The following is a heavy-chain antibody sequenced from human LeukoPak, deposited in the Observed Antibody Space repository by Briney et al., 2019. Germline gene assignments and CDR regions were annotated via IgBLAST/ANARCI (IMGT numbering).Heavy chain of an antibody. D-gene: IGHD3-10*01. CDR2: IKSDGSST. Sequence: TGGSLRLSCAASGFTFSSYWMHWVRQAPGKGLVWVSRIKSDGSSTSYADSVKGRFTISRDNVKNTLYLQINSLRVEDAAVYYCVAGLDYWGQGTLVTVSS. CDR3: VAGLDY. V-gene: IGHV3-74*01. J-gene: IGHJ4*02. CDR1: GFTFSSYW.